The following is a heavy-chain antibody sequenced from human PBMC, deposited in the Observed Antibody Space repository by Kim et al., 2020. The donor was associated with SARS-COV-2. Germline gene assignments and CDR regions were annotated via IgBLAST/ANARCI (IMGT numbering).Heavy chain of an antibody. CDR2: INTRSSLI. D-gene: IGHD6-13*01. J-gene: IGHJ4*02. CDR1: GFTFSSYS. Sequence: GGSLRLSCAASGFTFSSYSMNWVRQAPGKGLEWVSFINTRSSLIYYADSVKGRFTISRDNAKKSLYLQMNSLRNEDTGVYYCAKDLGSSFVTFDYWGQGALVTVSS. V-gene: IGHV3-48*02. CDR3: AKDLGSSFVTFDY.